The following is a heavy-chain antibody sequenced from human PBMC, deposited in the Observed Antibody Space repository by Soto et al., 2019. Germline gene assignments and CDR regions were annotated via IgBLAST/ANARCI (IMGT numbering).Heavy chain of an antibody. CDR1: GFTYTNYP. Sequence: LVESGGALEQPGGSLRLSCAASGFTYTNYPMSWVRQAPGKGLEWVASIGATTGSTYYADSVKGRFAISRDNSENMLYLHLNSLRAEDTAVYFCAREYYDFGCAYTGVYFDHWGQGTLVTVSS. CDR3: AREYYDFGCAYTGVYFDH. D-gene: IGHD3-3*01. V-gene: IGHV3-23*04. J-gene: IGHJ4*02. CDR2: IGATTGST.